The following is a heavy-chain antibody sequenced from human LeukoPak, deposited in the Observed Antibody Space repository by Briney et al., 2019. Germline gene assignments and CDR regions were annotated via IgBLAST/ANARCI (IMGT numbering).Heavy chain of an antibody. Sequence: SETLSLTCAVYGGSFSGYYWSWIRQPPGKGLEWIGEINHSGSTNYNPSLKSRVTISVDTSKNQFSLKLSSVTAADTAVYYCARHSIAVAGRIADYWGQGTLVTVSS. CDR2: INHSGST. D-gene: IGHD6-19*01. J-gene: IGHJ4*02. CDR3: ARHSIAVAGRIADY. V-gene: IGHV4-34*01. CDR1: GGSFSGYY.